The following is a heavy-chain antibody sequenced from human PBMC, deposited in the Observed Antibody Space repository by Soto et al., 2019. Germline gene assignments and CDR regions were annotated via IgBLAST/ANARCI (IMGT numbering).Heavy chain of an antibody. CDR2: IKSKTDGGTT. CDR3: TTATIEYMVRGVSMFF. Sequence: GGSLRLSCAASGFTFSNAWMNWVRQAPGKGLEWVGRIKSKTDGGTTDYAAPVKGRFTISRDDSKNTLYLQMNSLKTEDTAVYYCTTATIEYMVRGVSMFFWGQGTLVTVSS. J-gene: IGHJ4*02. D-gene: IGHD3-10*01. V-gene: IGHV3-15*07. CDR1: GFTFSNAW.